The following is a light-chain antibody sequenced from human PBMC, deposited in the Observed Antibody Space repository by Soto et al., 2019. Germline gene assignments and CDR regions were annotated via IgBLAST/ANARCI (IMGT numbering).Light chain of an antibody. J-gene: IGKJ1*01. V-gene: IGKV3-11*01. CDR1: QSVSSY. CDR2: DAS. CDR3: QQRRT. Sequence: EIVLTQSPATLSLSPGERATLSCRASQSVSSYLAWYQQKPGQALRLLIYDASNRATGIPARFSGSGSGTDFTLAISSLEPEDFAVYYCQQRRTFGQGTKVDIK.